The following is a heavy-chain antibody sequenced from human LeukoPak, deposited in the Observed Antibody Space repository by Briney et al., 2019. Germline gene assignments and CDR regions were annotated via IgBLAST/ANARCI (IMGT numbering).Heavy chain of an antibody. CDR3: ARDEYYYGLGASGGMDV. V-gene: IGHV3-30-3*01. J-gene: IGHJ6*02. D-gene: IGHD3-10*01. Sequence: PGGSLRLSCAASGFTFSSYAMHWVRQAPGKGLEWVAVISYDGSNKYYADSVKGRFTISRDNSKNTLYLQMNSLRAEDTAVYYCARDEYYYGLGASGGMDVWGQGTTVTVSS. CDR1: GFTFSSYA. CDR2: ISYDGSNK.